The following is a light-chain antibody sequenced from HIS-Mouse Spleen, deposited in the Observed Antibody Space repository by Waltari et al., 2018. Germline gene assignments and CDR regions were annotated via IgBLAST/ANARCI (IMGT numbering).Light chain of an antibody. CDR1: QSVSSSY. V-gene: IGKV3-20*01. CDR3: QQYGSSPPN. Sequence: EIVLTQSPGTLSLSPGERATLYCRASQSVSSSYLAWYQQKPGQAPRLLIYGASSRATGIPDRFSGSGSGTDFTLTISRLEPEDFAVYYCQQYGSSPPNFGGGTKVEIK. J-gene: IGKJ4*01. CDR2: GAS.